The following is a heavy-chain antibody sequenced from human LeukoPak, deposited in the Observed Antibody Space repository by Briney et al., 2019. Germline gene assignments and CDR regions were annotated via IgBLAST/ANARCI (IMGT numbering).Heavy chain of an antibody. D-gene: IGHD2-2*01. Sequence: ASVKVSCKASGYTFTSYYMHCVRQAPGQGLEWMGIINPSGGSTSYAQKFQGRVTMTRDTSTSTVYMELSSLRSEDTAVYYCARGSVPAAEESTNWFDPWGQGTLVTVSS. CDR2: INPSGGST. V-gene: IGHV1-46*01. CDR1: GYTFTSYY. J-gene: IGHJ5*02. CDR3: ARGSVPAAEESTNWFDP.